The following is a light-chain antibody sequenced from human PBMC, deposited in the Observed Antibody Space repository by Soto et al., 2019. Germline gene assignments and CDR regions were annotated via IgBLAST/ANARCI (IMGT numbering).Light chain of an antibody. J-gene: IGKJ2*01. CDR1: QSISTY. CDR3: HQSYGCLTYT. CDR2: AAS. V-gene: IGKV1-39*01. Sequence: DIQMTQSPSSLSASVGERVTITCRASQSISTYLNWYQQKPGKAPKLLIYAASSLQSGVPSRFSGSGSGTDFTLTISSLQPEDVATYYCHQSYGCLTYTFGQGTNLEIK.